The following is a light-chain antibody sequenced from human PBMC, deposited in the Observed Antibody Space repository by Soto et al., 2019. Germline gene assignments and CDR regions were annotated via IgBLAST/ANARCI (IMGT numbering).Light chain of an antibody. Sequence: EIVMTQSPVTLSVSPGERATLSCRASQSVSSNLAWYQQKPGQAPRLLIYGASTRATGIPARFSGSGSGTEFTLTISSLQSEDFAVYYCQQYNNWRWTFGQGTKVDIK. CDR1: QSVSSN. V-gene: IGKV3-15*01. CDR3: QQYNNWRWT. J-gene: IGKJ1*01. CDR2: GAS.